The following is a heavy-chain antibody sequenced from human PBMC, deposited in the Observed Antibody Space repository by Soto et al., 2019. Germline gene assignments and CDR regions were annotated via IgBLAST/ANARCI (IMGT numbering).Heavy chain of an antibody. CDR2: IDPSDSYT. V-gene: IGHV5-10-1*01. CDR3: ARRLDHTSGFYFFDY. J-gene: IGHJ4*02. CDR1: GYSFTSYW. D-gene: IGHD3-22*01. Sequence: PGESLKISCKGSGYSFTSYWINWVRQMPGKGLEWMGRIDPSDSYTNYSPSFRGHVTISADKSISTAYLQWSSLQASDTAIYYCARRLDHTSGFYFFDYWGQGTLVTVSS.